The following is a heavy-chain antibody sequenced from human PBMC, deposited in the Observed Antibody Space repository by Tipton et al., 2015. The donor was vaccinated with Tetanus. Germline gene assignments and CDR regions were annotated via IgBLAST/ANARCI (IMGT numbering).Heavy chain of an antibody. J-gene: IGHJ4*02. Sequence: TLSLTCTVSGGSISSYYWSWIRQPPGKGLEWIGYIYYSGTTYYNPSLKSRVTISVDTSNNQFSLKVTSVTAADTAVYYCARVFTRGYTYGTTFDYWGQGTLVTVSS. CDR1: GGSISSYY. CDR3: ARVFTRGYTYGTTFDY. D-gene: IGHD5-18*01. CDR2: IYYSGTT. V-gene: IGHV4-59*08.